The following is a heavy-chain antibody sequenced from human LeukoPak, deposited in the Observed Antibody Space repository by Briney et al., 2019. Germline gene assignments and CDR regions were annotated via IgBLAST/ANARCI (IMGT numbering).Heavy chain of an antibody. Sequence: PSGGSLRLSCAASGFTFSSYAMSWVRQAPGKGLEWVSAISGSGGSTCYADSVKGRFTISRDNSKNTLYLQMNSLRAEDTAVYYCAKLAGRRQWLVPLRYWGQGTLVTVSS. CDR1: GFTFSSYA. V-gene: IGHV3-23*01. CDR2: ISGSGGST. D-gene: IGHD6-19*01. CDR3: AKLAGRRQWLVPLRY. J-gene: IGHJ4*02.